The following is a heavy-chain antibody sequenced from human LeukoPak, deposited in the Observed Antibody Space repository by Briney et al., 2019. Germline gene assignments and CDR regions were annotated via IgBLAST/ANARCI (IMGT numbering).Heavy chain of an antibody. Sequence: SETLSLTCTVSGGSISSSSYYWGWIRQPPGKGLEWIGYIYYGGSTNYNPSLKSRVTISVDTSKNQFSLKLSSVTAADTAVYYCARVESTRAIDYWGQGTLVTVSS. CDR3: ARVESTRAIDY. CDR2: IYYGGST. D-gene: IGHD2-2*01. CDR1: GGSISSSSYY. V-gene: IGHV4-61*05. J-gene: IGHJ4*02.